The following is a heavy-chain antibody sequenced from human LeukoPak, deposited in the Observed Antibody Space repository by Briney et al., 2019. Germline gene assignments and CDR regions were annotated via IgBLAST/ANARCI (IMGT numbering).Heavy chain of an antibody. Sequence: ASVKVSCKASGYTLTSYYMHWVRQAPGQGLEWMGWINPNTGDTSFAQKFQGRVTLTRDTSISTAYMELSRLKSDDTAVYYCARLFNYHDNSGYYQYYFDYWGQGTLVTVSS. CDR3: ARLFNYHDNSGYYQYYFDY. D-gene: IGHD3-22*01. J-gene: IGHJ4*02. CDR1: GYTLTSYY. CDR2: INPNTGDT. V-gene: IGHV1-2*02.